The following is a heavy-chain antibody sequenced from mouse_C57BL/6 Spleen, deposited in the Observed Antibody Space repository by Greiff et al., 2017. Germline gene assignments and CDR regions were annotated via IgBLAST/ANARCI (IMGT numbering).Heavy chain of an antibody. J-gene: IGHJ2*01. V-gene: IGHV1-18*01. Sequence: VQLQQSGPELVKPGASVKIPCKASGYTFTDYNMDWVKQSHGKSLEWIGDINPNNGGTIYNQKFKGKATLTVDKSSSTAYMELRSLTSEDTAVYYCARSPRQLRYFDYWGQGTTLTVSS. CDR3: ARSPRQLRYFDY. CDR1: GYTFTDYN. CDR2: INPNNGGT. D-gene: IGHD3-2*02.